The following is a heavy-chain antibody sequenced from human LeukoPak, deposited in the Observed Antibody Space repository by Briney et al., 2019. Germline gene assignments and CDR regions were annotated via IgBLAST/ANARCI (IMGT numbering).Heavy chain of an antibody. CDR2: ISAYNGNT. CDR1: GYTFTSYG. J-gene: IGHJ4*02. Sequence: ASVKVSCKASGYTFTSYGIGWVRQAPGQGLEWMGWISAYNGNTNYAQKLQGRVTMTTDTSTSTAYMELRSLRSDDTAVYYCATDGVYCSGGSCYDFDYWGQGTLVTVSS. D-gene: IGHD2-15*01. V-gene: IGHV1-18*01. CDR3: ATDGVYCSGGSCYDFDY.